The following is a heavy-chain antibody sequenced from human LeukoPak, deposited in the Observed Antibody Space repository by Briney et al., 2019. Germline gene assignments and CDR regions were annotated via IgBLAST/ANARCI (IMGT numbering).Heavy chain of an antibody. V-gene: IGHV4-59*08. CDR1: GGSISSYY. Sequence: SETLSLTCTVSGGSISSYYWSWIRQPPGKGLEWIGYIYYSGSTNYNPSLKSRVTISVDTSKNQFSLRLSFVTAADTAVYYCARLSIQWELLADYWGQGTLVTVSS. CDR2: IYYSGST. CDR3: ARLSIQWELLADY. J-gene: IGHJ4*02. D-gene: IGHD1-26*01.